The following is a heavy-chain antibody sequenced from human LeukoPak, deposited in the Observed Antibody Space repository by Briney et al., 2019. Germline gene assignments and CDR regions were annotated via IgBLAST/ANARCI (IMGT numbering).Heavy chain of an antibody. CDR2: INHSGST. CDR1: GGSFSGYY. CDR3: ATRGEYYDSSGYDIDY. V-gene: IGHV4-34*01. Sequence: SETLSLTCAVYGGSFSGYYWNWIRQPPGKGLEWIGEINHSGSTNYNPSLKSRVTISVDTSKNQFSLKLSSVTAADTAVYYCATRGEYYDSSGYDIDYWGRGTLVTVSS. J-gene: IGHJ4*02. D-gene: IGHD3-22*01.